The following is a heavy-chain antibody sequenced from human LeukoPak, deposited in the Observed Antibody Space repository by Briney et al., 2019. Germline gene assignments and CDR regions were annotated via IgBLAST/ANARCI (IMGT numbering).Heavy chain of an antibody. V-gene: IGHV4-39*01. CDR3: VRHQDSGAHESAFNV. J-gene: IGHJ3*01. D-gene: IGHD4-17*01. Sequence: SETLSLTCTVSGGSISTSSYYWGWIRQPPGKDLEWIGSIFYGRSTYYNPSLKSRLAITVDTSKNQFSLELSSVTAADTAVYYCVRHQDSGAHESAFNVWGQGTMVTVSS. CDR2: IFYGRST. CDR1: GGSISTSSYY.